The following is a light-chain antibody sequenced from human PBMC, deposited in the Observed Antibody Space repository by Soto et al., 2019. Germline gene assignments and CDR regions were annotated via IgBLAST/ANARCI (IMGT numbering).Light chain of an antibody. Sequence: EIVLTQSPGTLSLSPGERATLSCRASQGVTPAYLAWYQQKPGQPPKLLIYWASTRESWVPDRFSGSGSGTDFTLTINSLQAEDVAVYYCQQYYSTPLSFGGGTKVEIK. J-gene: IGKJ4*01. CDR2: WAS. CDR1: QGVTPAY. CDR3: QQYYSTPLS. V-gene: IGKV4-1*01.